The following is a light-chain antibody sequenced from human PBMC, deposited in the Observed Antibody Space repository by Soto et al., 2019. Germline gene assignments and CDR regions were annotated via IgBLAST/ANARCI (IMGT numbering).Light chain of an antibody. CDR3: QQRSNWPPVT. CDR2: DIS. J-gene: IGKJ4*01. Sequence: VLTQSPDTLSLSPGERATLSCRASQSVGSSSLGWYQQKPGQAPRLVIFDISNRATGIPDRFSGSGSGTDCTLTISRLEPEDFAVYYCQQRSNWPPVTFGGGTKVDIK. V-gene: IGKV3D-20*02. CDR1: QSVGSSS.